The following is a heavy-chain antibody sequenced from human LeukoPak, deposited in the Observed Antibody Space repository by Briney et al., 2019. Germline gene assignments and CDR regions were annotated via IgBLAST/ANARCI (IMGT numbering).Heavy chain of an antibody. J-gene: IGHJ4*02. Sequence: SETLSLTCTASDDSISRDFWTWIRQPPGKGLEWIGYIRYSVRTEYNPSLKSRVTISIQTSKNQFSLKLTSVTAADTAIYYCARLPDVSGWPFDYWGQGILVTVSS. CDR2: IRYSVRT. CDR3: ARLPDVSGWPFDY. V-gene: IGHV4-59*01. D-gene: IGHD6-19*01. CDR1: DDSISRDF.